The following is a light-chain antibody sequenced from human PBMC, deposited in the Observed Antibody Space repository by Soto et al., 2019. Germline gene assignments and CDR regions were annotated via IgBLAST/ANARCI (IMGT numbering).Light chain of an antibody. Sequence: EIVLTQSPATLSLSPGDRATLSCRASQTITSYLAWYQQKPGQAPRLLIYDASNRASGIPARFSGSGSGTDFTLTISGLEPEDFAVYYCQQRSNWLFGGGTKVEIK. V-gene: IGKV3-11*01. CDR3: QQRSNWL. CDR2: DAS. CDR1: QTITSY. J-gene: IGKJ4*01.